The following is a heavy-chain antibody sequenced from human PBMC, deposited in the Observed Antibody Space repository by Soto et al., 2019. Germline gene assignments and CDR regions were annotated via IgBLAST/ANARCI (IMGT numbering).Heavy chain of an antibody. Sequence: QVQLQESGPRLVKPSGTLSLTCAVSRGSISSNWWSWVRQSPGKGLEWIGEIYHSGSTNYNPSLNSRVTISVDKSRTYFSLDLSSVTAADTAVYYCSSQTYSYVWHHWGQGIQVTVSS. CDR1: RGSISSNW. J-gene: IGHJ5*02. D-gene: IGHD5-18*01. CDR3: SSQTYSYVWHH. V-gene: IGHV4-4*02. CDR2: IYHSGST.